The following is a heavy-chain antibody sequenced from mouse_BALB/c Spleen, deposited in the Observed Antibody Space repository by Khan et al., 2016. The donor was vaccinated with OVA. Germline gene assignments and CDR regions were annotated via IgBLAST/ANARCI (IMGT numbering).Heavy chain of an antibody. D-gene: IGHD1-1*01. J-gene: IGHJ3*01. CDR3: TRHNYGPFAY. V-gene: IGHV5-9-3*01. CDR2: ISSGGDYT. CDR1: GFTFSNFA. Sequence: EVELVESGGGLVKPGGPLKLSCAASGFTFSNFAVSWVRQTPEKRLEWVATISSGGDYTYYPDSVKGRFTISRDDAKNTLYLQMSSLRSEDTAMYFCTRHNYGPFAYWGQGTLVTVSA.